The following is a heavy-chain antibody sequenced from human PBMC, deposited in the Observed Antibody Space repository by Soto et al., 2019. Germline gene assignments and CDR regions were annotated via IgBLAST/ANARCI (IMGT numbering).Heavy chain of an antibody. CDR2: ISISSSYI. CDR3: AKVGTLADSFDC. J-gene: IGHJ4*02. CDR1: VFTFSSYG. D-gene: IGHD1-26*01. Sequence: PGGSLRLSCAASVFTFSSYGMNLVRQAPGKGLECVSSISISSSYIYYADSVKGRFTISRYNAKNSLYLQMNSLRAEDTAVYYCAKVGTLADSFDCWGKGTMVTVSS. V-gene: IGHV3-21*01.